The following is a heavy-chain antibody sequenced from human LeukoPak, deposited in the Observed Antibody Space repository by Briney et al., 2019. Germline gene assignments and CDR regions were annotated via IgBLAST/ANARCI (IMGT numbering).Heavy chain of an antibody. CDR2: IYYSGST. V-gene: IGHV4-59*01. CDR1: GGSISSYY. D-gene: IGHD2-15*01. Sequence: PSETLSLTCTVSGGSISSYYWSWIRQPPGKGLEWIGYIYYSGSTNYNPSLKSRVTISVDTSKNQFSLKLSSVTAADTAVYYCARVHCSGGSCYYLDPWGQGTLVTVSS. CDR3: ARVHCSGGSCYYLDP. J-gene: IGHJ5*02.